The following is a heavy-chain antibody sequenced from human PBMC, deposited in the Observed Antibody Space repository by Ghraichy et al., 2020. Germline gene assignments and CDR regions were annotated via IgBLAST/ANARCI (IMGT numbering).Heavy chain of an antibody. J-gene: IGHJ4*02. V-gene: IGHV3-33*01. CDR3: ARSHQYNWNGKIDY. D-gene: IGHD1-20*01. CDR1: GFTFSSYG. Sequence: GGSLRLSCAASGFTFSSYGMHWVRQAPVKGLEWVAVIWYDGSNKYYADSVKGRFTISRDNSKNTLYLQMNSLRAEDTAVYYCARSHQYNWNGKIDYWGQGTLVTVSS. CDR2: IWYDGSNK.